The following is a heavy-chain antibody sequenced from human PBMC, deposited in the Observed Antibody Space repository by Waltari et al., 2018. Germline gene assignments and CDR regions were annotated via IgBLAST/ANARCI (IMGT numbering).Heavy chain of an antibody. D-gene: IGHD3-22*01. V-gene: IGHV1-69*01. J-gene: IGHJ3*02. CDR2: IIPIFGTA. CDR1: GGTFRSYA. CDR3: ARVPLGGTMTYAFDI. Sequence: QVQLVQSGAEVKKPGSSVKVSCKASGGTFRSYAIRWVRKAPGQGLEWMGGIIPIFGTANYAQKFQGRVTITADESTSTAYMELSSLRSEDTAVYYCARVPLGGTMTYAFDIWGQGTMVTVSS.